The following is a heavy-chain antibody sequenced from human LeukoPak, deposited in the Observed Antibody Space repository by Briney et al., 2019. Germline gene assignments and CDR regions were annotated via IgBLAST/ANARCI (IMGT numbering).Heavy chain of an antibody. D-gene: IGHD2-15*01. CDR2: INHSGST. Sequence: SETLSLTCAVYGGSFSGYYWSWIRQPPGKGLEWIGEINHSGSTNYNPSLKSRVTISVDTSKNQFSLKLSSVTAADTAVYYRARVNWWPSMDVWGQGTTVTVSS. J-gene: IGHJ6*02. V-gene: IGHV4-34*01. CDR3: ARVNWWPSMDV. CDR1: GGSFSGYY.